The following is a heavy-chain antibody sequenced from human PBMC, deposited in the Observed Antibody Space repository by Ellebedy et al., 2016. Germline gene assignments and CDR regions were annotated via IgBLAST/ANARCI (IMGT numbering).Heavy chain of an antibody. CDR1: GFTFSSYG. Sequence: GESLKISXAASGFTFSSYGMHWVRQAPGKGLEWVAVIWYDGSNKYYADSVKGRFTISRDNSKNTLYLQMNSLRAEDTAVYYCARASITFGAFTGDYWGQGTLVTVSS. CDR3: ARASITFGAFTGDY. D-gene: IGHD3-16*01. CDR2: IWYDGSNK. J-gene: IGHJ4*02. V-gene: IGHV3-33*01.